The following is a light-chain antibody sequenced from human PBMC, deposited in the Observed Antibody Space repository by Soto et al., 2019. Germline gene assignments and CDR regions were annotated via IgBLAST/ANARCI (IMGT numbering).Light chain of an antibody. V-gene: IGKV1-5*01. J-gene: IGKJ1*01. Sequence: DIQMTQSPSTLSASVGDRVTITCRASQSISSWLAWYQQKPGKAPKLLIYDASSLESGVPSRFSGSGSRTEFTLTISSLQPYDFSSYYCQQYNSYSPWTFGQGTKVEIK. CDR1: QSISSW. CDR3: QQYNSYSPWT. CDR2: DAS.